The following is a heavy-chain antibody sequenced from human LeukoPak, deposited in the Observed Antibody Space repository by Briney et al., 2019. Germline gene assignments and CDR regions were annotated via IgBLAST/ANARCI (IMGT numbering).Heavy chain of an antibody. D-gene: IGHD4-23*01. CDR2: VSGSGGSA. J-gene: IGHJ3*02. Sequence: GVSLRLSCAASGVTFSSYAMSWVRQAPGKGLEWVSAVSGSGGSAYYADSVKGRFTISRDNSKNTLYLQMNSLRAEDTAVYYCAKHDYGGNWADAFDIWGQGTMVTVSS. CDR1: GVTFSSYA. V-gene: IGHV3-23*01. CDR3: AKHDYGGNWADAFDI.